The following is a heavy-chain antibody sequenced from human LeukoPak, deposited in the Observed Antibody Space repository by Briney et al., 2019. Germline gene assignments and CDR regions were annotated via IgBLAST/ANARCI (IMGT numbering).Heavy chain of an antibody. V-gene: IGHV3-21*01. CDR2: ISSSSSYI. CDR3: ARDSRGTDNFDY. J-gene: IGHJ4*02. D-gene: IGHD2-8*02. CDR1: GFTFSSYS. Sequence: GGSLRLSCAASGFTFSSYSMNWVRQAPGKGLEWVSSISSSSSYIYYADSVKGRFTISRDNAKNSLYLQMNSLRAEDTAVYYCARDSRGTDNFDYWGQGTLVTVSS.